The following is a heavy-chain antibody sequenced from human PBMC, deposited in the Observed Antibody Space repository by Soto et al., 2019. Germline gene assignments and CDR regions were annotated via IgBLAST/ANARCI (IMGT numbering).Heavy chain of an antibody. CDR1: GGTFSSYA. D-gene: IGHD4-17*01. V-gene: IGHV1-69*13. J-gene: IGHJ4*02. CDR2: IIPIFGTA. CDR3: GRGGGYGICDY. Sequence: SVKVSCKASGGTFSSYAISWVRQAPGQGLEWMGGIIPIFGTANYAQKFQGRVTITADESRSTAYRELSSQRSEDTAGYYCGRGGGYGICDYWGQGTLVTVGS.